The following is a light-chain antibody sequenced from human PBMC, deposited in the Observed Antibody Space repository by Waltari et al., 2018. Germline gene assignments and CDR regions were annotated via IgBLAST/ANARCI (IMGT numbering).Light chain of an antibody. CDR1: QSVLYSSNNKNY. Sequence: DIVMTQSPDSLAVSLGERATINCKSSQSVLYSSNNKNYLDWYPQKPGQPPKLLIYWAANRESGVPDRFSGSGSGIDVTLTISSLQAEDVAVYYCQQYYSTPLTFGPGTKVDIK. CDR3: QQYYSTPLT. CDR2: WAA. V-gene: IGKV4-1*01. J-gene: IGKJ3*01.